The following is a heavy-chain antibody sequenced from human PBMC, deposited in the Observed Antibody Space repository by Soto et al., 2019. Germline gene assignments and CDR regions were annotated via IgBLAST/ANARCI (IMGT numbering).Heavy chain of an antibody. J-gene: IGHJ6*02. CDR2: ISSSGTYI. CDR1: GFTFNDYS. D-gene: IGHD4-17*01. Sequence: GGSLRLSCEASGFTFNDYSMDWVRHAPEKGLEWVSSISSSGTYIYYADSVKGRFAISRDNANNVMYLQMDTLRAEDTAVYYCVRYGHVFDVHYYGMDLWGQGTTVTVS. V-gene: IGHV3-21*01. CDR3: VRYGHVFDVHYYGMDL.